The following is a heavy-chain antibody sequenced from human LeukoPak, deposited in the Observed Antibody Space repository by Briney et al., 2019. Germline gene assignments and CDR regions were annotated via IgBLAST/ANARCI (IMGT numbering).Heavy chain of an antibody. J-gene: IGHJ4*02. CDR2: INSDGSST. CDR1: GFTFSSYW. D-gene: IGHD3-10*01. Sequence: GGSLRLSCAASGFTFSSYWMHWVRQAPGKGLVWVSRINSDGSSTSYADSVKGRFTISRDNAKNTLYLQMNSLRAEDTAVYYCARDRRITMVRGPIGYWGQGTLVTVSS. CDR3: ARDRRITMVRGPIGY. V-gene: IGHV3-74*01.